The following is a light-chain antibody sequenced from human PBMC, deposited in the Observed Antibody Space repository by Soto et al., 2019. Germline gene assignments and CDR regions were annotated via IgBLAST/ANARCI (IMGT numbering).Light chain of an antibody. V-gene: IGKV1-5*03. CDR3: QQYNSYSWT. Sequence: DIQMTQSPSTLSASVGYRVTITCRASQSISSWLAWYQQKPRKAPKLLIYKASSLESGVPSKFSGSGSGTEFTLTISSLQPDDFATYYCQQYNSYSWTFGQGTKVDIK. J-gene: IGKJ1*01. CDR2: KAS. CDR1: QSISSW.